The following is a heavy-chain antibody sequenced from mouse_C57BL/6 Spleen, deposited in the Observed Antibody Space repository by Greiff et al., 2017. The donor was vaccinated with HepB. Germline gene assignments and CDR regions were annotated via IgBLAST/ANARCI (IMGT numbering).Heavy chain of an antibody. CDR3: ARHEGRYCGSSCDAMGY. D-gene: IGHD1-1*01. V-gene: IGHV1-62-2*01. Sequence: VQLQQSGAELVKPGASVKLSCKASGYTFTEYTIHWVKQRSGQGLEWIGWFYPGSGSIKYNEKFKDKATLTADKSSSTVYMELSRLTSEDSAVYVCARHEGRYCGSSCDAMGYWGQGTSVTVSS. J-gene: IGHJ4*01. CDR2: FYPGSGSI. CDR1: GYTFTEYT.